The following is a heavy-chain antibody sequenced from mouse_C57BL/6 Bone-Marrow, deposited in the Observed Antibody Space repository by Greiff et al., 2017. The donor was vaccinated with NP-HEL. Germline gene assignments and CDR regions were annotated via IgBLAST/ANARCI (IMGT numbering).Heavy chain of an antibody. CDR3: GRFGYDSYAMDY. D-gene: IGHD2-10*02. V-gene: IGHV1-11*01. CDR1: GYTFTDHI. CDR2: FYPVSGET. Sequence: SGAELASPGASVTLSCKASGYTFTDHIMNWVKKRPGQGLGGIGRFYPVSGETNYNQKFMGKATFSVDRSSSTVYMVLNSLTSEDPAVYYCGRFGYDSYAMDYWGQGTSVTVSS. J-gene: IGHJ4*01.